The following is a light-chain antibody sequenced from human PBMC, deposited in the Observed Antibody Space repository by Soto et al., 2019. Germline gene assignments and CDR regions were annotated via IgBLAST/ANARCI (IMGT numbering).Light chain of an antibody. CDR1: GSNIGAGYD. CDR3: QSYDRNIVV. J-gene: IGLJ2*01. CDR2: GFV. V-gene: IGLV1-40*01. Sequence: QSVLTQPPSVSGAPGQRVTISCTGSGSNIGAGYDVHWYQHLPGTSPKLLIFGFVNRPSGVPDRFSGSRSGMSAYLVITGLQADDDGDYFCQSYDRNIVVFGGGTKLTVL.